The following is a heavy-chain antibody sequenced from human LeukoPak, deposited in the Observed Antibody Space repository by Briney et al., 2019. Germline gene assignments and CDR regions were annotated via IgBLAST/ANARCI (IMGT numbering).Heavy chain of an antibody. Sequence: GGSLRLSCAASGFTFSSYWMNWARQAPGKGLEWVASINHNGNVNYYVDSVKGRFIISRDNAKNSLYLQMNSLRDEDTAVYYCARDISYCRGDCFGYWGQGTLVTVSS. CDR3: ARDISYCRGDCFGY. J-gene: IGHJ4*02. V-gene: IGHV3-7*01. CDR1: GFTFSSYW. D-gene: IGHD2-21*02. CDR2: INHNGNVN.